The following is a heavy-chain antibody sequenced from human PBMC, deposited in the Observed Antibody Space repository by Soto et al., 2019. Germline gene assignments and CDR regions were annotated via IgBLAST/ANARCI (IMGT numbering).Heavy chain of an antibody. Sequence: ASVKVSCKTSGYTFTEYDLNWVRQAPGQGLEYMGWVSPENRNAGYAPQFRGRVSMTTDTSISTAYLELTNLTYEDTAVYYCEVTTGFWGQATMVTVSS. D-gene: IGHD1-1*01. CDR1: GYTFTEYD. J-gene: IGHJ4*02. CDR2: VSPENRNA. V-gene: IGHV1-8*01. CDR3: EVTTGF.